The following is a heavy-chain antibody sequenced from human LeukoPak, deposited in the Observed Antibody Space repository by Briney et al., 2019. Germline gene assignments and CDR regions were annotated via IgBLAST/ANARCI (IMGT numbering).Heavy chain of an antibody. Sequence: SGPALVKPTETLTLTCTFSGFSLGTSGMCVNWIRQPPGKALEWLARIDWDDDKYHSASLRTRLTIPKDTSKNQVMLTMTNMDPVDTATYYCARMARSIVGRPEAFDVWGQGTMVTVSS. D-gene: IGHD6-6*01. V-gene: IGHV2-70*11. J-gene: IGHJ3*01. CDR3: ARMARSIVGRPEAFDV. CDR2: IDWDDDK. CDR1: GFSLGTSGMC.